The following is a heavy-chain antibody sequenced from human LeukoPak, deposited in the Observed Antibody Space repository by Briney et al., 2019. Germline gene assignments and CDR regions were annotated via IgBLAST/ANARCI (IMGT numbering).Heavy chain of an antibody. J-gene: IGHJ4*02. CDR3: AREERFLEWLYDY. CDR1: GFTFSSYG. V-gene: IGHV3-74*01. CDR2: INTDGSST. D-gene: IGHD3-3*01. Sequence: GGSLRLSCAASGFTFSSYGMHWVRQAPGKGLVWVSRINTDGSSTSYADSVKGRFTISRDNAKNTLYLQMDSLRAEDTAVYYCAREERFLEWLYDYWGQGTLVTVSS.